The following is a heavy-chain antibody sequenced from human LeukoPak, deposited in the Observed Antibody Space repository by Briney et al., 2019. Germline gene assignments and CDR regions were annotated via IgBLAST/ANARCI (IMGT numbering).Heavy chain of an antibody. CDR3: ASGGAVAGSFDY. D-gene: IGHD6-19*01. Sequence: GGSLRLSCAASGFTFSSYGMHWVRQAPGKGLEWVAVISYDGSNKYYADSVKGRFTISRDNSKNTLYLQMNSLRAEDTAVYYCASGGAVAGSFDYWGQGTLVTVSS. J-gene: IGHJ4*02. CDR2: ISYDGSNK. CDR1: GFTFSSYG. V-gene: IGHV3-30*03.